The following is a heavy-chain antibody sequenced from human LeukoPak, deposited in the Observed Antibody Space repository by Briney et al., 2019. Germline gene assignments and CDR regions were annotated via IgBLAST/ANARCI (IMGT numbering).Heavy chain of an antibody. CDR2: ISGSGGST. J-gene: IGHJ4*02. CDR3: ARDLAWGAFDY. V-gene: IGHV3-23*01. D-gene: IGHD7-27*01. CDR1: GFTFSSYG. Sequence: GGSLRLSCAASGFTFSSYGMSWVRQAPGKGLEWVSAISGSGGSTYYADSVKGRFTISRDDSKNTLSLQMNSLRVEDTAVYYCARDLAWGAFDYWGQGTLVTVSS.